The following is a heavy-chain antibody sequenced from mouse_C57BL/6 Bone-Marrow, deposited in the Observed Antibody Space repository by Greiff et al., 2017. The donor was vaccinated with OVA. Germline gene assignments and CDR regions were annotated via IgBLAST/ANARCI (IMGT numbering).Heavy chain of an antibody. J-gene: IGHJ2*01. Sequence: VHVKQSGAELVRPGASVKLSCTASGFNIKDDYMHWVKQRPEQGLEWIGWIDPENGDTEYASKFQGKATITADTSSNTAYLQRSRLTSEATAVYYCTLPDYYGSSYFDYWGQGTTLTVSS. CDR2: IDPENGDT. V-gene: IGHV14-4*01. CDR3: TLPDYYGSSYFDY. D-gene: IGHD1-1*01. CDR1: GFNIKDDY.